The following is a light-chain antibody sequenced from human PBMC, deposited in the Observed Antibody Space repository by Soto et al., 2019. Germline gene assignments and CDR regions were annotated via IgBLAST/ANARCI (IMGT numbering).Light chain of an antibody. Sequence: EIVMPQSTTTLSVSPGERSTLSCMASQSVSVNLAWYQQKPGQAPRHLIYGASTRATGFPARFSGSGSGTDFTLTINSLQSEDSAVYYCQQYNDWPPVTFGGGTKVDIK. J-gene: IGKJ4*01. CDR3: QQYNDWPPVT. CDR2: GAS. CDR1: QSVSVN. V-gene: IGKV3-15*01.